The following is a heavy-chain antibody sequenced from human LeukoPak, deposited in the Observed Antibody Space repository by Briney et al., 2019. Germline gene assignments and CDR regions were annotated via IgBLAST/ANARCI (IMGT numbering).Heavy chain of an antibody. CDR3: ARGGNIFWSGYYDYFDS. CDR2: VYTSGRT. J-gene: IGHJ4*02. Sequence: GSLRLSCAASGFTFSSYAMSWVRQPAGKGLEWIGRVYTSGRTIYNPSLKSRVTMSVDASKNLLSLKVTSVSAADTAVYYCARGGNIFWSGYYDYFDSWGQGTLVIVSS. CDR1: GFTFSSYA. D-gene: IGHD3-3*01. V-gene: IGHV4-4*07.